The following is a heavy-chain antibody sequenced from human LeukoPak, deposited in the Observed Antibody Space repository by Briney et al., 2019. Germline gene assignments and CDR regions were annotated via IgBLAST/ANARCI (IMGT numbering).Heavy chain of an antibody. Sequence: GGSLRLSCAASGFTFSSYAMSWVRQAPGKGLEWVSAISGSGGSTYYADSVKGRFTISRDNSKNTVYLQMNSLRAEDTAVYYCATGYSSDFYFFDYWGQGTLVTVSS. J-gene: IGHJ4*02. CDR3: ATGYSSDFYFFDY. D-gene: IGHD6-19*01. CDR2: ISGSGGST. V-gene: IGHV3-23*01. CDR1: GFTFSSYA.